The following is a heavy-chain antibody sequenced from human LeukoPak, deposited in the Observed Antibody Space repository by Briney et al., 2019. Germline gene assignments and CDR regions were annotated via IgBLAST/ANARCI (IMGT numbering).Heavy chain of an antibody. CDR2: IYTSGST. CDR3: ARDASGRKDY. CDR1: GGSISSGSYY. D-gene: IGHD1-26*01. V-gene: IGHV4-61*02. Sequence: SETLSLTCTVSGGSISSGSYYWSWIRQPAGKGLEWIGRIYTSGSTNYHPSLKSRVTISVDTSKNQFSLKLSSVTAADTAVYYCARDASGRKDYWGQGTLVTVSS. J-gene: IGHJ4*02.